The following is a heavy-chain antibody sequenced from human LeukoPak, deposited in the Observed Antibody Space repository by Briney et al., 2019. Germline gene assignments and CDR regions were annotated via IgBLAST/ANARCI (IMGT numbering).Heavy chain of an antibody. V-gene: IGHV3-7*03. J-gene: IGHJ4*02. CDR3: ARESLQGGSWYYFDY. Sequence: TGGSLRLYCAASGFTFSSYWMSWVRQAPGRGLEWVVNIKQDGSEKYYVDSVKGRFTISRDNAKNSLYLQMNSLRAEDTAVYYCARESLQGGSWYYFDYWGQGSLVTVSS. CDR2: IKQDGSEK. D-gene: IGHD6-13*01. CDR1: GFTFSSYW.